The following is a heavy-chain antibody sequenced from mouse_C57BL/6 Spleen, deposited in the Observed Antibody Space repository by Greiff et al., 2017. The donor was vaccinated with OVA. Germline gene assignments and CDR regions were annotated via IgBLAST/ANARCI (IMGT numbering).Heavy chain of an antibody. J-gene: IGHJ2*01. CDR2: IYPGDGDT. D-gene: IGHD1-1*01. CDR1: GYAFSSSW. V-gene: IGHV1-82*01. Sequence: VKLMESGPELVKPGASVKISCKASGYAFSSSWMNWVKQRPGKGLEWIGRIYPGDGDTNYNGKFKGKATLTADKSSSTAYMQLSSLTSEDSAVYFCARGTTVVAPPFDYWGQGTTLTVSS. CDR3: ARGTTVVAPPFDY.